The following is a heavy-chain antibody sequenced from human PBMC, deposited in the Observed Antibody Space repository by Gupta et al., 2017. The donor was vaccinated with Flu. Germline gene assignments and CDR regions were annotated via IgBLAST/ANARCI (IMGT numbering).Heavy chain of an antibody. V-gene: IGHV3-30*18. CDR3: VKDKAAAFFFYDMDV. CDR1: GFTLSTSG. CDR2: ISYDERNK. D-gene: IGHD3-3*02. Sequence: GFTLSTSGMHWVRQTPGKGLEWVAVISYDERNKCYGDSVKGRFTISKDNSKTMLYLQMDSLRREDAAIYYCVKDKAAAFFFYDMDVWGKGIMVSVSS. J-gene: IGHJ6*03.